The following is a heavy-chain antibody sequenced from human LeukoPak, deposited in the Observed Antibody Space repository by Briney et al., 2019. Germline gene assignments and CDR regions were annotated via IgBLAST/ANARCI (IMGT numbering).Heavy chain of an antibody. J-gene: IGHJ3*02. V-gene: IGHV3-23*01. CDR2: ISGSGGST. CDR1: GFTFSNYW. Sequence: PGGSLRLSCAASGFTFSNYWMSWVRQAPGKGLEWVSAISGSGGSTYYADSVEGRFTISRDNSRNTLYLQMNSLRAEDTAVYYCARALNGFDIWGPGTLVTVSS. CDR3: ARALNGFDI.